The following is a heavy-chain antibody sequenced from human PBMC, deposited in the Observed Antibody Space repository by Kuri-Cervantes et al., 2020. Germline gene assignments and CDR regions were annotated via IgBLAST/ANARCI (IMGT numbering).Heavy chain of an antibody. Sequence: GESLKISCAASGFTFSDYYMNWVRQAPGKGLEWVSSISSSSTIYYADSVKGRFTISRDNAKNSLYLQMNSLRAEDTAVYYCAKLGAVTYYYYYYMDVWGKGTTVTVSS. J-gene: IGHJ6*03. CDR2: ISSSSTI. CDR3: AKLGAVTYYYYYYMDV. D-gene: IGHD3-16*01. CDR1: GFTFSDYY. V-gene: IGHV3-69-1*01.